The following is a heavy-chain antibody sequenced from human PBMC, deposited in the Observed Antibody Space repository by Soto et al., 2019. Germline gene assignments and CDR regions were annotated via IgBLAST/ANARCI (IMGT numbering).Heavy chain of an antibody. J-gene: IGHJ4*02. V-gene: IGHV1-18*01. CDR2: ISAYNGNT. D-gene: IGHD6-19*01. CDR3: ARDRNIVARRSGWYPLAY. Sequence: ASVNVSCKASGYTFTSYGISWVRQAPGQGLEWMGWISAYNGNTNYAQKLQGRVTMTTDTSTSKAYMELRSLRSDDTAVYYCARDRNIVARRSGWYPLAYWGQGTLVTVSS. CDR1: GYTFTSYG.